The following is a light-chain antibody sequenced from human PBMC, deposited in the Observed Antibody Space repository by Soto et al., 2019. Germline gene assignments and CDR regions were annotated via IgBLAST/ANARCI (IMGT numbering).Light chain of an antibody. CDR2: EGH. CDR1: SGFVGSFSL. J-gene: IGLJ1*01. Sequence: QSVLAQPASVSGPAGQSITISCTGTSGFVGSFSLVSWYQQHPGKAPKVMISEGHRRPSGVPDRFSGSTSVNSASLTISGLQADDEADYYCCLDIGATTYVFGTGTKVTVL. CDR3: CLDIGATTYV. V-gene: IGLV2-23*01.